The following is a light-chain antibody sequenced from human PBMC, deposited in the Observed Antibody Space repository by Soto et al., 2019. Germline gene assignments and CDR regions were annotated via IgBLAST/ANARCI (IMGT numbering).Light chain of an antibody. CDR1: QSLRGW. Sequence: DIQMTQSPSTLSASEGDRVTITCRASQSLRGWLAWYKQRPGKAPKALIYDASTLANGVPSRFNGSGSGTEFTLTISSLLTDDFATYYCQKYMNYSTFGQVSRPEI. V-gene: IGKV1-5*01. CDR2: DAS. CDR3: QKYMNYST. J-gene: IGKJ5*01.